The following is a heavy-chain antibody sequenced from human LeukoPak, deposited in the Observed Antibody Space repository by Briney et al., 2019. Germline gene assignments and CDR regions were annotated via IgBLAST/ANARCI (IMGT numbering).Heavy chain of an antibody. D-gene: IGHD1-26*01. CDR3: ARDKVVGATYFDN. V-gene: IGHV3-7*01. Sequence: GWSLRLSCAASGFTFSNYWMSWVRQAPGKGLEWVANLKQDGSEEYYVDSVKGRFTISRDNAENSLYLQMNSLRDDDTALYYCARDKVVGATYFDNWGQGILVTVSS. CDR1: GFTFSNYW. J-gene: IGHJ4*02. CDR2: LKQDGSEE.